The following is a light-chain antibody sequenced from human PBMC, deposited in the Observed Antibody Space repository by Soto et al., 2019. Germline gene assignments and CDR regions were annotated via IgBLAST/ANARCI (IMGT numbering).Light chain of an antibody. Sequence: QTVVTQPPSVSGAPGQRVTIACTGCNSNIGAGYDVHWYRHFPGAAPKLLLSGNSHRPSGVPDRFSGSKSGTSASLAITGLQAEDEADYYCQSYDSGLFGLIFGEGTKLTVL. CDR3: QSYDSGLFGLI. J-gene: IGLJ2*01. V-gene: IGLV1-40*01. CDR2: GNS. CDR1: NSNIGAGYD.